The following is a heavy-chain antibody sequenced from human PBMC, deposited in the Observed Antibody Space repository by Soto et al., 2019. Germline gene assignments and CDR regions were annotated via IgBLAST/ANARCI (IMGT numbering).Heavy chain of an antibody. V-gene: IGHV1-8*01. CDR1: GYTFTSYD. J-gene: IGHJ6*02. D-gene: IGHD2-15*01. Sequence: GASVKVSCKASGYTFTSYDINWVRQATGQGLEWMGWMNPNSGNTGYAQKFQGRVTMTRNTSISTAYMELSSLRSEDTAVYYCARGEDILGSMDVWGQGTTVTVSS. CDR2: MNPNSGNT. CDR3: ARGEDILGSMDV.